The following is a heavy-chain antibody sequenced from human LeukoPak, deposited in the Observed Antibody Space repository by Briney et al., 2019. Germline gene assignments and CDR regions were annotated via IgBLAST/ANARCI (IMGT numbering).Heavy chain of an antibody. V-gene: IGHV3-7*01. CDR3: GRLSRSLPEH. J-gene: IGHJ1*01. CDR2: IKQDGSEK. Sequence: SGGSLRLSCTASGFSFSSYWMNWVRQAPGKGLEWVANIKQDGSEKNYVDSVRGRFTISRDNAKNSLYLEMNSLRAEDTAVYYCGRLSRSLPEHWGQGTLVTVSS. CDR1: GFSFSSYW.